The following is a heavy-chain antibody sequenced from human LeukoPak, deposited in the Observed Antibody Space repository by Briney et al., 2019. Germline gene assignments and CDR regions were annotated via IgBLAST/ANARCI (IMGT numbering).Heavy chain of an antibody. CDR1: GDSISSYY. Sequence: SETLSLTCTVSGDSISSYYWSWIRQPAGRGLEWIGRIYTSGSTNYNPSLKSRVTMSVDTSKNLFSLKVNSVTAADTAVYFCARVASGYYAYYFGYWGQGTLVTVSS. J-gene: IGHJ4*02. D-gene: IGHD3-3*01. V-gene: IGHV4-4*07. CDR3: ARVASGYYAYYFGY. CDR2: IYTSGST.